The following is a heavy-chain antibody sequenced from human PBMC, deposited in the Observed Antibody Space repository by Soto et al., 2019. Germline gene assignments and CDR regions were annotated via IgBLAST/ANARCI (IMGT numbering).Heavy chain of an antibody. V-gene: IGHV4-59*08. D-gene: IGHD6-13*01. J-gene: IGHJ3*02. CDR1: GGSISSYY. Sequence: AETLSLTCTVSGGSISSYYCSWIRQPPGKGLEWIGYIYYSGSTNYNPSLKSRVTISVDTSKNQFSLKLSSVTAADTAVYYCARRYSSAFDSWGQGTMVTVS. CDR3: ARRYSSAFDS. CDR2: IYYSGST.